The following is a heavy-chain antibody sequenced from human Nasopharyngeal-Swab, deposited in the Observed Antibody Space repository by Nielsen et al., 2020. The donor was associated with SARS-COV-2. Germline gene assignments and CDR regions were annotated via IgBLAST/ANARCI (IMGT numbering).Heavy chain of an antibody. Sequence: GRAVCLSCAACGWVFRCYWMSWVRQAPGKGLEWVANIKQDGSEKYYVDSVKGRFTISRDNAKNSLYLQMNSLRAEDTAVYYCARDPAAAAPSHRWGQGTLVTVSS. J-gene: IGHJ4*02. CDR3: ARDPAAAAPSHR. CDR2: IKQDGSEK. V-gene: IGHV3-7*03. D-gene: IGHD6-13*01. CDR1: GWVFRCYW.